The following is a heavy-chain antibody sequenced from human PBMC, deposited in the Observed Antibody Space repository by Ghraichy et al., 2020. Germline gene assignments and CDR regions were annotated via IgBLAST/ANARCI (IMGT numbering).Heavy chain of an antibody. Sequence: SVKVSCKASGGTFSSYAISWVRQAPGQGLEWMGGIIPIFGTANYAQKFQGRVTITADESTSTAYMELSSLRSEDTAVYYCARAPGLKQRLARWGWFDPWGQGTLVTVSS. D-gene: IGHD6-25*01. CDR2: IIPIFGTA. J-gene: IGHJ5*02. V-gene: IGHV1-69*13. CDR1: GGTFSSYA. CDR3: ARAPGLKQRLARWGWFDP.